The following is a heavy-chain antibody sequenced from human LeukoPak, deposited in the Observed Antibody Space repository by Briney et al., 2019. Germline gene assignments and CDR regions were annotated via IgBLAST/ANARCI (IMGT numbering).Heavy chain of an antibody. CDR1: GFTFSSYG. CDR2: IRHDGTNK. J-gene: IGHJ4*02. Sequence: PGGSLRLSCAASGFTFSSYGVHWVRRAPGKGLEWVAFIRHDGTNKYNADSVKGRFTISRDNSKNTLYLQMNSLRAEDTAVYYCAKDRGGYSSGWYDYWGQGTLVTVSS. D-gene: IGHD6-19*01. CDR3: AKDRGGYSSGWYDY. V-gene: IGHV3-30*02.